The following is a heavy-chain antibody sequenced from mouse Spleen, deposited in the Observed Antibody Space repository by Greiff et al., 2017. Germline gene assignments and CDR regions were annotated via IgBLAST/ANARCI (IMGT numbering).Heavy chain of an antibody. CDR1: GFTFSSYA. D-gene: IGHD2-4*01. Sequence: DVQLVESGGGLVKPGGSLKLSCAASGFTFSSYAMSWVRQTPEKRLEWVATISSGGSYTYYPDSVKGRFTISRDNAKNTLYLQMSSLRSEDTAMYYCAGGGLRRFDYWGQGTTLTVSS. V-gene: IGHV5-9-3*01. J-gene: IGHJ2*01. CDR3: AGGGLRRFDY. CDR2: ISSGGSYT.